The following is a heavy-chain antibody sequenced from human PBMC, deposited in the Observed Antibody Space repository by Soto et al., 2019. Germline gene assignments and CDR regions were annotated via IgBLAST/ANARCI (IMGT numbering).Heavy chain of an antibody. V-gene: IGHV1-69*12. CDR3: ARDALYYYDSSGYYPYYFDY. Sequence: QVQLVQSGAEVKKPGSSVKVSCKASGGTFSSYAISWVRQAPGQGLEWMGGIIPIFGTANYAQKFQGRVTITADESTSTAYMELSSLRSEDTAVYYCARDALYYYDSSGYYPYYFDYWGQGTLVTVSS. D-gene: IGHD3-22*01. CDR2: IIPIFGTA. CDR1: GGTFSSYA. J-gene: IGHJ4*02.